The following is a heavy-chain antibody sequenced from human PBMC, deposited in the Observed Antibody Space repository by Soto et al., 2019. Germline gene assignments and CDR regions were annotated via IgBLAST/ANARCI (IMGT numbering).Heavy chain of an antibody. V-gene: IGHV1-8*01. J-gene: IGHJ6*02. CDR1: GYAFTSYY. CDR3: ARGIAAAGTFYYYGMDV. CDR2: MNPNSGNT. Sequence: ASVKVSWKASGYAFTSYYINWVLQATGQGLEWMGWMNPNSGNTGYAQKFQGRVTMTRNTSISTAYMELSSLRSEDTAVYYCARGIAAAGTFYYYGMDVWGQGTTVTVSS. D-gene: IGHD6-13*01.